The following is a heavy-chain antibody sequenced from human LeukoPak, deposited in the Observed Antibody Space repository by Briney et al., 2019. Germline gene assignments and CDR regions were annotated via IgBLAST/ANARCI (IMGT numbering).Heavy chain of an antibody. J-gene: IGHJ5*02. CDR2: INHSGST. CDR1: GGSFSGYY. V-gene: IGHV4-34*01. Sequence: NPSETLSLTCAVYGGSFSGYYWSWIRQPPGKGLEWIGEINHSGSTNYNPSLKSRVTISVDTSKNQFSLKLSSVTAADTAVYYCARGDVVAAEKKAYNWFDPWGQGTLVTVSS. D-gene: IGHD2-2*01. CDR3: ARGDVVAAEKKAYNWFDP.